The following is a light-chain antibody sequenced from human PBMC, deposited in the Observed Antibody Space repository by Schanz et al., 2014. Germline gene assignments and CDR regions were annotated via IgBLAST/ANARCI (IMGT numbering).Light chain of an antibody. J-gene: IGKJ1*01. CDR2: AAS. Sequence: EIVLTQSPGTLSLSPGESGTISCRASQFVGNNYFAWYQQKPGQAPRLLIYAASFRATGISDRFIGSGSGTDFALTITRLEDEDFATYYCQQYNSCPWTFGQGTKGEGK. V-gene: IGKV3-20*01. CDR3: QQYNSCPWT. CDR1: QFVGNNY.